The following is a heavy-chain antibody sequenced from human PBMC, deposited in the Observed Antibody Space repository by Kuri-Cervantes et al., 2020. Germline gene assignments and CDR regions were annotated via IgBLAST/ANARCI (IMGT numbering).Heavy chain of an antibody. CDR1: GFTVSSNY. CDR2: IYSGGST. Sequence: GESLKISCAASGFTVSSNYMSWVRQAPGKGLEWVSVIYSGGSTYYADSVKGRFTISRDNSKNTLYLQMNSLRAEDTAVYYCARGEVTNYYYYGMDVWGQGTTVTVSS. CDR3: ARGEVTNYYYYGMDV. D-gene: IGHD3-3*01. J-gene: IGHJ6*02. V-gene: IGHV3-53*01.